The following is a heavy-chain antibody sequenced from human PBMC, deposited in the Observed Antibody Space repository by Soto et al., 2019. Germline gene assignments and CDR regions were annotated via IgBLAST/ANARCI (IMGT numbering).Heavy chain of an antibody. D-gene: IGHD4-17*01. J-gene: IGHJ4*02. V-gene: IGHV4-31*03. CDR1: GGSISSGGYY. Sequence: PSETLSLTCTVSGGSISSGGYYWSWIRQHPGKGLEWIGYIYYSGSTYYNPSLKSRVTISVDTSKNQFYLKLSSVTAADTSVYYCARAGTVTINFDYWGQGTLDTVSS. CDR2: IYYSGST. CDR3: ARAGTVTINFDY.